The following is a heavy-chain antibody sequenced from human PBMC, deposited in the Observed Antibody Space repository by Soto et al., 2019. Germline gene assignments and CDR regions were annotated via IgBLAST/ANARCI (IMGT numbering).Heavy chain of an antibody. V-gene: IGHV4-39*01. Sequence: SETLSLTCTVSGDSISSGSAYWGWVRQPPGKGLEWIGSFYYSGNTHYNPSLKSRATISVDTSKNQFSLKLSSVTATDRAVYYCARGPITMVRGVITYYYYYGMDVWGQGTTVT. CDR1: GDSISSGSAY. D-gene: IGHD3-10*01. CDR2: FYYSGNT. J-gene: IGHJ6*02. CDR3: ARGPITMVRGVITYYYYYGMDV.